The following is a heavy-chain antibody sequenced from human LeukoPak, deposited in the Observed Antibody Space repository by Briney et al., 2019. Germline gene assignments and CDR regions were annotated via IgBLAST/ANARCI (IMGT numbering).Heavy chain of an antibody. V-gene: IGHV3-7*03. CDR2: VNQGQSEK. Sequence: GGSLRLSCVVSGFSFSKYWMSWVRQAPGKGLEWVANVNQGQSEKYYVDSVKGRFTISRDNAKNSLSLQMNILRVADTAVYYCAREYIDSDYHGLGSYFALDSWGQGILVTVSS. J-gene: IGHJ4*02. CDR1: GFSFSKYW. D-gene: IGHD3-10*01. CDR3: AREYIDSDYHGLGSYFALDS.